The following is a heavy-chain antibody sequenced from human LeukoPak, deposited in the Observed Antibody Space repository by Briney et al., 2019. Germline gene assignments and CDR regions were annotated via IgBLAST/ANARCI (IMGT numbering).Heavy chain of an antibody. V-gene: IGHV1-8*01. Sequence: ASVKVSCKASGYTFTSYDINWVRQATGQGLEWMGWMNPNSGDTGYAQKFQGRVTMTRNTSISTAYMELSSLRSEDTAVYYCARIMVAGTGENYWGQGTLVTVSS. CDR3: ARIMVAGTGENY. D-gene: IGHD6-19*01. CDR2: MNPNSGDT. J-gene: IGHJ4*02. CDR1: GYTFTSYD.